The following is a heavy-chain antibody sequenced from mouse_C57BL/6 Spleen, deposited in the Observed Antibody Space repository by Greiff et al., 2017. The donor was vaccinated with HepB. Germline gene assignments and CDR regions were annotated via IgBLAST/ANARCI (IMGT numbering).Heavy chain of an antibody. D-gene: IGHD1-2*01. CDR2: IDPSDSET. Sequence: VQLQQPGAELVRPGSSVKLSCKASGYTFTSYWMHWVKQRPIQGLEWIGNIDPSDSETHYNQKFKDKATLTVDKSTSTAYMQLSSLTSEDSAVYYSARGQVSFSYFGYWGQGTTLTVSS. V-gene: IGHV1-52*01. J-gene: IGHJ2*01. CDR3: ARGQVSFSYFGY. CDR1: GYTFTSYW.